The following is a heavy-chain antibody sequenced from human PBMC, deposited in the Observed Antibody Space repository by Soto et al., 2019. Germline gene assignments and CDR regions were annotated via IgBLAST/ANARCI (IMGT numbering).Heavy chain of an antibody. J-gene: IGHJ4*02. D-gene: IGHD3-9*01. CDR2: IFPGGST. CDR3: AKDRQPDGIWTFDL. Sequence: EAPLLESGGQLVQPGGSLRLSCAASGFTFSTYTMNWVRQAPGKGLEWVAGIFPGGSTYYENSVKGRFTISRDHSQWSVFLQLSSLRAENTAVYYCAKDRQPDGIWTFDLWGQGTLVTVSS. V-gene: IGHV3-23*03. CDR1: GFTFSTYT.